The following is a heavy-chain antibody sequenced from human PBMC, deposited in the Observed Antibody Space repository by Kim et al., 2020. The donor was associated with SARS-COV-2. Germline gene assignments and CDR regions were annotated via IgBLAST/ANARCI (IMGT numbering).Heavy chain of an antibody. D-gene: IGHD3-10*01. CDR3: AHRTGYGSESYSFYWYFDL. V-gene: IGHV2-5*02. CDR1: GFSLSTSGVG. J-gene: IGHJ2*01. Sequence: SGPTLVNPTQTLTLTCTFSGFSLSTSGVGVGWIRQPPGKALEWLALIYWDDDKRYSPSLKSRLTITKDTSKNQVVLTMTNMDPVDTATYYRAHRTGYGSESYSFYWYFDLWGRVTLVPVSS. CDR2: IYWDDDK.